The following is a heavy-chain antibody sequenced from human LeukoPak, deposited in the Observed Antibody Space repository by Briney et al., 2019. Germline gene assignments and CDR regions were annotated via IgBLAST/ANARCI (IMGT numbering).Heavy chain of an antibody. D-gene: IGHD2-8*01. V-gene: IGHV3-23*01. J-gene: IGHJ3*02. Sequence: GGSLRLSCAASGFTFSNYAMTWVRQAPGKGLEWVASISGGPVYYADSVKGRFTISRDNSKNTLFLQMNSLRAEDTAIYYCAKDSYSHNGIFDALDIWGQGTMVTVSS. CDR1: GFTFSNYA. CDR3: AKDSYSHNGIFDALDI. CDR2: ISGGPV.